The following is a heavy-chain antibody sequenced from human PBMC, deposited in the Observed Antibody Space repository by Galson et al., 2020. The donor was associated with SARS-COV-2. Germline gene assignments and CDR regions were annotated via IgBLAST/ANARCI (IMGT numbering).Heavy chain of an antibody. CDR2: ISYDGSNK. J-gene: IGHJ5*02. CDR3: ARDGGNWFDP. D-gene: IGHD3-16*01. CDR1: GFTFSSYA. Sequence: GESPKISCAASGFTFSSYAMHWVRQAPGKGLEWVAVISYDGSNKNYADSVKGRFTISRDNSKNTLYPQMNSLRAEDTAVYYCARDGGNWFDPWGQGTLVTVSS. V-gene: IGHV3-30-3*01.